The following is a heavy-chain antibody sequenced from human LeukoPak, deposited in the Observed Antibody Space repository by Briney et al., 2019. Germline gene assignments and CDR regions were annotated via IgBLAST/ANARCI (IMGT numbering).Heavy chain of an antibody. Sequence: PGGSLRLSCAASGSTFSGSAMHWVRQASGKGLEWVGRIRSKVNNYATAYAASVKGRFTISRDDSKNTAYLQMNSLKTEDTAVYYCTRGYYDSSGYYFTDDDAFDIWGQGTMVTVSS. CDR2: IRSKVNNYAT. CDR1: GSTFSGSA. J-gene: IGHJ3*02. D-gene: IGHD3-22*01. CDR3: TRGYYDSSGYYFTDDDAFDI. V-gene: IGHV3-73*01.